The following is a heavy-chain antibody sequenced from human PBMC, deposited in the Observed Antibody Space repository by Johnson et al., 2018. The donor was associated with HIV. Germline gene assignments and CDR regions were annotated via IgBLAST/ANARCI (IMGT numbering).Heavy chain of an antibody. CDR1: GFTFSSYG. CDR2: IRYDGSNK. J-gene: IGHJ3*02. D-gene: IGHD3-22*01. Sequence: QVQLVESGGGVVQPGGSLRLSCAASGFTFSSYGMHWVRQAPGKGLEWVAFIRYDGSNKYYADSVKGRFTISRDNSKNTLYLQMNSLRAEDMAVYYCARRFYDSSGAGFDIWGQGTMVTVSS. CDR3: ARRFYDSSGAGFDI. V-gene: IGHV3-30*02.